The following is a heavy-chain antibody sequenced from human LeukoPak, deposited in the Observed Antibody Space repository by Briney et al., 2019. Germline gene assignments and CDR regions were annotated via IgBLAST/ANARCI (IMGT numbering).Heavy chain of an antibody. Sequence: SETLSLTCTVSGGSVSSYYWSWMRQSPGKGLEWIGYVYYSGSTNYNPALKSRVTISLDTSENQFSLKLSSVTAADTAVYYCAREANSPAARYWYFDLWGRGTQVTVSS. J-gene: IGHJ2*01. V-gene: IGHV4-59*02. CDR3: AREANSPAARYWYFDL. CDR1: GGSVSSYY. D-gene: IGHD2-21*01. CDR2: VYYSGST.